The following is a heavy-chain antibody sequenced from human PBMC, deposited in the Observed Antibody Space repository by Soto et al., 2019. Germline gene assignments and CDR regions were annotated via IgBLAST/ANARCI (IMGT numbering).Heavy chain of an antibody. CDR3: AKGPYGPGSFDY. Sequence: PGVSLRLSCAASGLTFSSYAMSWVRQAPGKGLEWVSAISGSGGSTYYAESVKGRFTISRDNSKNTLYLQMNSLGAEDTAVYYCAKGPYGPGSFDYWGQGTLVTVSS. CDR1: GLTFSSYA. D-gene: IGHD3-10*01. V-gene: IGHV3-23*01. J-gene: IGHJ4*02. CDR2: ISGSGGST.